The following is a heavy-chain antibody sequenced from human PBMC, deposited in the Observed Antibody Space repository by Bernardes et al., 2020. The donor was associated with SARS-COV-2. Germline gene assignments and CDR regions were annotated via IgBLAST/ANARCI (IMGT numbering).Heavy chain of an antibody. CDR1: GGSISSYY. D-gene: IGHD3-3*01. CDR2: IYPSGST. Sequence: SETLSLTCTVSGGSISSYYWSWIRQPAGKGLEWIGRIYPSGSTNYNPSLKSRVTMSVDTSKNQFSLKLSSVTAADTAVYYCARAGITIFGVRIQGGFDYWGQGTLVTGSS. CDR3: ARAGITIFGVRIQGGFDY. V-gene: IGHV4-4*07. J-gene: IGHJ4*02.